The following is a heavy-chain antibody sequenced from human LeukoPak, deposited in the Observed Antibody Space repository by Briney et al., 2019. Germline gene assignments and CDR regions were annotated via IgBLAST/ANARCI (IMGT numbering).Heavy chain of an antibody. CDR2: IGSDNKP. CDR1: GFTFSAYA. CDR3: AKRFLGTIDY. V-gene: IGHV3-23*05. J-gene: IGHJ4*02. D-gene: IGHD3-3*01. Sequence: GGSLRLSCEASGFTFSAYAMTWVRQAPGKGLEWVSSIGSDNKPHYSESVKGRFAISRDNSKNTLYLQMNSLRAEDTAVYYCAKRFLGTIDYWGQGTLVTVSS.